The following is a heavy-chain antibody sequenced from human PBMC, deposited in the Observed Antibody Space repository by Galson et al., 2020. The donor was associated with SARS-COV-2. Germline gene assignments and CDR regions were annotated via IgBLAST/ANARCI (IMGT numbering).Heavy chain of an antibody. Sequence: GESLKISCVVSGFIFNTYDMTWVGQAPGKGLEWVAGIGGGGIKTNYADSVKGRFIVSRDNSKNTMYLQMNSLRAEDTAIYFCVKGGWLDYWGQGTLVSVSS. D-gene: IGHD6-19*01. CDR3: VKGGWLDY. J-gene: IGHJ4*02. V-gene: IGHV3-23*01. CDR1: GFIFNTYD. CDR2: IGGGGIKT.